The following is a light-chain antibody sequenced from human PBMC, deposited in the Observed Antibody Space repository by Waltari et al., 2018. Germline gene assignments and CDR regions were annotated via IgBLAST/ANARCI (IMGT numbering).Light chain of an antibody. CDR2: RAS. J-gene: IGKJ1*01. CDR3: QQGSSYPRT. Sequence: DTQMTQSPSSLSALVGDTVTLTCQASQGIANNLNWYQWKPGKAPKLLIYRASSLQSGIPSRFRGSGSGTAFILTISSLQPEDFATYYCQQGSSYPRTFGQGTRVE. V-gene: IGKV1-16*01. CDR1: QGIANN.